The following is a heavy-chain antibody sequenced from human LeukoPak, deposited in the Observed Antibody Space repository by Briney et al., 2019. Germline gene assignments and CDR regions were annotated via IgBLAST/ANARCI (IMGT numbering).Heavy chain of an antibody. CDR2: INPNSGGT. J-gene: IGHJ4*02. V-gene: IGHV1-2*02. CDR3: ARGSVVPAAIPDY. CDR1: GYTFTGYY. D-gene: IGHD2-2*01. Sequence: ASVTVSCKASGYTFTGYYMHWVRQAPGQGLEWMGWINPNSGGTNYAQKFQGRVTMTRDTSISTAYMELSRLRSDDTAVYYCARGSVVPAAIPDYWGQGTLVTVSS.